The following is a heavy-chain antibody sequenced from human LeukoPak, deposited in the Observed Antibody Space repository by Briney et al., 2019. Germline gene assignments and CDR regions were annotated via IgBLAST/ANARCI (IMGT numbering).Heavy chain of an antibody. V-gene: IGHV4-59*08. CDR1: GGSISSYF. Sequence: PSETLSLTCTVSGGSISSYFWSWLRQPPGKRLEWIGYISYSGSTDYNPSLKSRVTLSVDTSKNRLSLKLSSVTAADTAVYYCARHWDYWGQGTLVTVSS. J-gene: IGHJ4*02. CDR3: ARHWDY. CDR2: ISYSGST.